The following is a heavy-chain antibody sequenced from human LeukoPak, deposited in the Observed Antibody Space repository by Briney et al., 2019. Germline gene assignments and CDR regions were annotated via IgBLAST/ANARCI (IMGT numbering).Heavy chain of an antibody. Sequence: GSLRLSCAASGFTFSSYGMHWVRQAPGKGLEWVAVISYDGSNKYYADSVKGRFTISRDNSKNTLYLQMNSLRAEDTAVYYCAKDLNLPARLGFDYWGQGTLVTVSS. CDR3: AKDLNLPARLGFDY. CDR1: GFTFSSYG. V-gene: IGHV3-30*18. D-gene: IGHD6-6*01. J-gene: IGHJ4*02. CDR2: ISYDGSNK.